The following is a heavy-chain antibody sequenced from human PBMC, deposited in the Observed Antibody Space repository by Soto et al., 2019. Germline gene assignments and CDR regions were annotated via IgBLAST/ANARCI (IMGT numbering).Heavy chain of an antibody. J-gene: IGHJ3*02. CDR1: GFTFDDYA. V-gene: IGHV3-43D*03. CDR2: ISWDGGST. Sequence: GGSLRLSCAASGFTFDDYAMHWVRQAPGKGLEWVSLISWDGGSTYYADSVKGRFTISRDNSKNSLYLQMNSLRAEDAALYYCENDRSWRGSWYAFDIWGQGTMVTVSS. D-gene: IGHD6-13*01. CDR3: ENDRSWRGSWYAFDI.